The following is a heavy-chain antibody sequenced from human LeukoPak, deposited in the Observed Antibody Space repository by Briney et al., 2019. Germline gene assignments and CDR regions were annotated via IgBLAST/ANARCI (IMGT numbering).Heavy chain of an antibody. V-gene: IGHV4-34*01. J-gene: IGHJ5*02. Sequence: SETLSLTCAVYGGSFSGYYWSWIRQPPGKGLEWIGEINHSGSTNYNPSLKSRVTISVDTSKNQFSLKLSSVTAADTAVYYCARGEYGDIVVVPASSWFDPWGQGTLVTVSS. CDR2: INHSGST. CDR3: ARGEYGDIVVVPASSWFDP. D-gene: IGHD2-2*01. CDR1: GGSFSGYY.